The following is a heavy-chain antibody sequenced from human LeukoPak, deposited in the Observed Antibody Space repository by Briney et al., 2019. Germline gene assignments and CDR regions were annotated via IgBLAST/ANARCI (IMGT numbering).Heavy chain of an antibody. V-gene: IGHV3-30*04. D-gene: IGHD3-9*01. J-gene: IGHJ4*02. CDR3: ARGGLRYFDWILV. CDR1: GFTFSSYA. Sequence: GGSLRLSCAASGFTFSSYAMHWVRQAPGKGLEWVAVISYDGSNKYYADSVKGRFTISRDNSKNTLYLQMNSLRAEDTAVYYCARGGLRYFDWILVWGQGTLVTVSS. CDR2: ISYDGSNK.